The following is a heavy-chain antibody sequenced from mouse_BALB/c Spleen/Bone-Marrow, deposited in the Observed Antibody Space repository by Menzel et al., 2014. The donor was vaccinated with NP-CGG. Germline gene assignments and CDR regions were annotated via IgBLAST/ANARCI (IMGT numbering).Heavy chain of an antibody. CDR2: NYHGSGST. Sequence: QVQLQQSGPELVKPGASVKMSCKASGYTFTDYVITWVKRSSGQGLEWIGENYHGSGSTNYNEKFKGKATLTAGKSSNTAYMQLSSLTSEDSGVYFCARRNTRRGYALDSWGQGTSVTVSS. CDR1: GYTFTDYV. V-gene: IGHV1-77*01. CDR3: ARRNTRRGYALDS. J-gene: IGHJ4*01. D-gene: IGHD5-2*01.